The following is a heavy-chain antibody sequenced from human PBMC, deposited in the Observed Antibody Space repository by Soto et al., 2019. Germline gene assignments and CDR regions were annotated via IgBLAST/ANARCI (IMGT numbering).Heavy chain of an antibody. CDR3: AKDLLSSGGYYLEN. CDR1: GFTFSAYG. Sequence: QVQLVESGGGVVQPGRSLRLSCAASGFTFSAYGMHWVRQAPGKGLEWVAVISHDGSDKYYADSAKGRLTVSRDNSRKTLFLQMNSLRAEDTAVYYCAKDLLSSGGYYLENWGQGTLVTVSS. CDR2: ISHDGSDK. V-gene: IGHV3-30*18. J-gene: IGHJ4*02. D-gene: IGHD3-22*01.